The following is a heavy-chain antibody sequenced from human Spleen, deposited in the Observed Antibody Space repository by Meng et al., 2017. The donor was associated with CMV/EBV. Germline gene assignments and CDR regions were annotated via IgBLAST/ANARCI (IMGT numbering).Heavy chain of an antibody. CDR3: ARDRSYDFRQYYYYGMDV. J-gene: IGHJ6*02. D-gene: IGHD3-3*01. V-gene: IGHV3-66*01. CDR2: IYSGGAT. Sequence: GESLKISCAASGFTVSNNYISWVRQAPGKGLEWVSVIYSGGATYYADSVKGRFAISRDNAKNSLYLQMNSLRAEDTAVYYCARDRSYDFRQYYYYGMDVWGQGTTVTVSS. CDR1: GFTVSNNY.